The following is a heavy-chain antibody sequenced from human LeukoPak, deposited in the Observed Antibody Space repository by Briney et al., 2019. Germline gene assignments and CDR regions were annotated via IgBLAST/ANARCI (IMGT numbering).Heavy chain of an antibody. J-gene: IGHJ4*02. D-gene: IGHD5-18*01. CDR3: ARDGYSFGHDFDY. Sequence: GGSLRLSCAASGFTFSSYWMHWVRHTPGKGLVWVSRIKGDGSSTSYAGSVKGRFTISRDNAKNTLYLQMNSLRAEDTAVYYCARDGYSFGHDFDYWGQGTLVTVSS. V-gene: IGHV3-74*01. CDR1: GFTFSSYW. CDR2: IKGDGSST.